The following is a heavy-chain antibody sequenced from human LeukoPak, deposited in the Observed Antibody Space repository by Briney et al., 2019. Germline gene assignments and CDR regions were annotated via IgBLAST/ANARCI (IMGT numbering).Heavy chain of an antibody. CDR3: AREASSYWYFDL. J-gene: IGHJ2*01. D-gene: IGHD3-10*01. CDR2: ISASGGST. CDR1: GFTFSTYA. Sequence: PGGSLRLSCAASGFTFSTYAMSRVRQAPGKGLERVSAISASGGSTYYADSVKGRFTFSRDNSKNTLYLQMNSLRADDTALYYCAREASSYWYFDLWGRGTLVTVSS. V-gene: IGHV3-23*01.